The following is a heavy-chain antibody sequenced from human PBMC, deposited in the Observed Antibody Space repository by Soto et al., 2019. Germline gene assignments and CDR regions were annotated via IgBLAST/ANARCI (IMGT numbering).Heavy chain of an antibody. Sequence: EVQLLESGGGLLQPGGSLRLSCAASGFTFSNYAMSWVRQAPGKGLEWVSTISGGGVSTYNADSVKGRITISRDNSKNTLFRQMSALRAEDTAVYYCTRDLTGTAYAFDLWGQGTMVTVSS. CDR3: TRDLTGTAYAFDL. CDR1: GFTFSNYA. V-gene: IGHV3-23*01. CDR2: ISGGGVST. J-gene: IGHJ3*01. D-gene: IGHD1-1*01.